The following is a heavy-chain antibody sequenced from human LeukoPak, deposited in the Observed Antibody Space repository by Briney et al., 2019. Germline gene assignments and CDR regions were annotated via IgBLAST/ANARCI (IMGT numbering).Heavy chain of an antibody. CDR2: INPSGGST. Sequence: ASVKVSCKASGYTFTIYYMHWVRQAPGQGLEWMGIINPSGGSTSYAQKFQGRVTMTRDMSTSTVYMELSSLRSEDTAVYYCARDHQYGDYDGTFDYWGQGTLVTVSS. J-gene: IGHJ4*02. CDR3: ARDHQYGDYDGTFDY. CDR1: GYTFTIYY. D-gene: IGHD4-17*01. V-gene: IGHV1-46*01.